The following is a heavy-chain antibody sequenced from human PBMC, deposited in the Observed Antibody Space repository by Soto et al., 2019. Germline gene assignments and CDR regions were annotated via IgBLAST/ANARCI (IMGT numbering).Heavy chain of an antibody. J-gene: IGHJ6*03. CDR1: RYTFTGYW. D-gene: IGHD3-3*01. Sequence: GATLKTSCKGSRYTFTGYWINWVRQMPGKGLEWMGRIDPSDSYTKYSPSFQAHVAVPADKSIGTAYLEWSSLEASDTAMCDCARASSITILGVVGLEMDVWGKGTRDTDYS. V-gene: IGHV5-10-1*01. CDR3: ARASSITILGVVGLEMDV. CDR2: IDPSDSYT.